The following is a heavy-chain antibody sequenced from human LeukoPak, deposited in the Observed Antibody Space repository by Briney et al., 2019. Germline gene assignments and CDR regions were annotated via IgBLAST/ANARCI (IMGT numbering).Heavy chain of an antibody. V-gene: IGHV4-4*07. CDR3: ARTQSSYYYYMDV. CDR1: GGSISSYY. Sequence: SETLSLTCTVSGGSISSYYWSWIRQPAGKGLEWIGRIYTSESTTYNPSLKSRVIMSVDTSKNQFSLKLSSVTAADTAVYYCARTQSSYYYYMDVWGKGTTVTVSS. CDR2: IYTSEST. D-gene: IGHD3-10*01. J-gene: IGHJ6*03.